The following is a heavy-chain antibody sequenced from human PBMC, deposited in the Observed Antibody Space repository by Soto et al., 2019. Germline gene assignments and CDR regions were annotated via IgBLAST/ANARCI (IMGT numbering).Heavy chain of an antibody. J-gene: IGHJ4*02. Sequence: QVQLQESGPGLVKHSQTLSLTCTVSGGSVSRVDYYWSWIRQVPDKRLQWIGHIYDGGSTYIYPSLTSRVSIPLDTYKDHFSLHLDSVSAADTAGYYCARGLSGYKVDYWGQGILVTVSS. CDR3: ARGLSGYKVDY. V-gene: IGHV4-30-4*08. CDR2: IYDGGST. CDR1: GGSVSRVDYY. D-gene: IGHD1-1*01.